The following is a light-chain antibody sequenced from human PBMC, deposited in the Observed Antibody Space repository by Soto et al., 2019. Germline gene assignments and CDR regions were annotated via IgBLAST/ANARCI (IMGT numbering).Light chain of an antibody. CDR2: GAS. CDR1: QSVSSN. CDR3: QQYGSSRWT. J-gene: IGKJ1*01. Sequence: EIVMTQSPATLSVSPGERATLSCRASQSVSSNLAWYQQKPGQAPRLIIYGASSRATGIPDRFSGSGSGTEFTLTISRLEPEDFEVYYCQQYGSSRWTVGQGTKVDI. V-gene: IGKV3-20*01.